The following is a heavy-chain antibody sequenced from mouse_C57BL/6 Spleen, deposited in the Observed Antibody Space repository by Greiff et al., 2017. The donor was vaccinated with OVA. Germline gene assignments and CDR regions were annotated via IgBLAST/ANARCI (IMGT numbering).Heavy chain of an antibody. CDR2: IYPGDGDT. J-gene: IGHJ4*01. CDR3: ARSITTVVARAMDY. D-gene: IGHD1-1*01. V-gene: IGHV1-80*01. Sequence: QVQLQQSGAELVKPGASVKISCKASGYAFSSYWMNWVKQRPGKGLEWIGQIYPGDGDTNYNGKFKGKATLTADKSSSTAYMQLSSLTSEDSAVYFCARSITTVVARAMDYWGQGTSVTVSS. CDR1: GYAFSSYW.